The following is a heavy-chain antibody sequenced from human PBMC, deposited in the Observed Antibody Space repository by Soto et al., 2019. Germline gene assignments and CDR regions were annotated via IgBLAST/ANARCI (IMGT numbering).Heavy chain of an antibody. CDR2: ISSSSSYI. V-gene: IGHV3-21*01. J-gene: IGHJ4*02. Sequence: EVQLVESGGGLVKPGGSLRLSCAASGFTFSSYSMNWVRQAPGKGLEWVSSISSSSSYIYYADSVKGRFTISRDNAKNSLYLQMNSLRAEDTAVYYCARGGTTVVTYFDYWGQGTLVTVSS. CDR3: ARGGTTVVTYFDY. D-gene: IGHD4-17*01. CDR1: GFTFSSYS.